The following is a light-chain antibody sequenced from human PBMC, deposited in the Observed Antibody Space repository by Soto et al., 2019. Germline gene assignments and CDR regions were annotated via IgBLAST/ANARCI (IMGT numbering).Light chain of an antibody. CDR3: NSYAGSNIYV. CDR2: EVN. V-gene: IGLV2-8*01. CDR1: SSDVGGYNF. Sequence: QSARTQPPSASGSPGQSVTVSCTGTSSDVGGYNFVSWYQHHPGKAPKLIIYEVNKRPSGVPNRFSGSKSGNTASLTVSGLQAVDEADYYCNSYAGSNIYVFGTATKLTVL. J-gene: IGLJ1*01.